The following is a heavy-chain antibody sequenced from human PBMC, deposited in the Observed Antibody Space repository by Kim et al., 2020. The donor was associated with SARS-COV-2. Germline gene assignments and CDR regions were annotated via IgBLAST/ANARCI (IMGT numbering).Heavy chain of an antibody. CDR2: ITSSSSYI. CDR3: ATGYYGMDV. CDR1: GFTFSSYS. J-gene: IGHJ6*02. Sequence: GGSLRLSCAASGFTFSSYSMEWVRQAPGKGLEWVSSITSSSSYIDYADSVKGRFTISRDNAKNSLYLQMNSLRAEDTAVYYCATGYYGMDVWGQGTTVTV. V-gene: IGHV3-21*01.